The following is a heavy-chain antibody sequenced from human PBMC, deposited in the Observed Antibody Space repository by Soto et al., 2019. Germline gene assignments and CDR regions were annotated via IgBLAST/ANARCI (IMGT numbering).Heavy chain of an antibody. Sequence: QVQLVQSGAEVKKPGSSVKVSCKASGGTFSSYAISWVRQAPGQGLEWMGGIIPIFGTANYAQKFQGRVTITADESTSTAYMELSSLRSEDTAVYYCARAPSSYYDFWSVYGAFDPWAQGTLVTVSS. D-gene: IGHD3-3*01. V-gene: IGHV1-69*01. CDR1: GGTFSSYA. CDR3: ARAPSSYYDFWSVYGAFDP. CDR2: IIPIFGTA. J-gene: IGHJ5*02.